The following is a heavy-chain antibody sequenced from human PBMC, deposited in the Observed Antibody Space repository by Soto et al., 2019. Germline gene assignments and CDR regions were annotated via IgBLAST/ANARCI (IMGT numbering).Heavy chain of an antibody. J-gene: IGHJ6*02. CDR2: MNPINGAA. CDR1: GYDFTAYD. V-gene: IGHV1-8*02. Sequence: ASVKVSCKASGYDFTAYDINWVRQASGQGLEWMGWMNPINGAAGSARRFQGRISMTRNTATGTAYLELTSLRSDDSAVYYCGRGPSPRAPAGGTPYYYAMDVWGQGTTVTISS. D-gene: IGHD6-13*01. CDR3: GRGPSPRAPAGGTPYYYAMDV.